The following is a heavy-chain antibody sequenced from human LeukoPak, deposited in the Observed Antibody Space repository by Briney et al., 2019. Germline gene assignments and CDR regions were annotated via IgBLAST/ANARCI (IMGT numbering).Heavy chain of an antibody. CDR2: VSGSGAHT. CDR1: GFTFSSYA. J-gene: IGHJ6*03. V-gene: IGHV3-23*01. CDR3: AKDGGTYTYFRDV. Sequence: GGSLRLSCAASGFTFSSYAMTWVRQAPGKGLQWVSAVSGSGAHTYYADSVKGRFTISRDNSRDTLYLQINSLRAEDTAIYSCAKDGGTYTYFRDVWGKGTGVIVS. D-gene: IGHD1-26*01.